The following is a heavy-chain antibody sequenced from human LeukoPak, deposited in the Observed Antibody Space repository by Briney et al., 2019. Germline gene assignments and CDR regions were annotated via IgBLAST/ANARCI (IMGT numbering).Heavy chain of an antibody. CDR1: SGSISNYY. CDR2: IYYSGST. J-gene: IGHJ6*03. V-gene: IGHV4-59*01. Sequence: SETLSLSCTVSSGSISNYYWNWIRQPPGKGLEWIGDIYYSGSTNYNPSLKSRVTISVDTSKNQFSLKLSSVTAADTAVYFCARSSVPYYYYSYSMDVWGKGTTVTVSS. CDR3: ARSSVPYYYYSYSMDV. D-gene: IGHD3-22*01.